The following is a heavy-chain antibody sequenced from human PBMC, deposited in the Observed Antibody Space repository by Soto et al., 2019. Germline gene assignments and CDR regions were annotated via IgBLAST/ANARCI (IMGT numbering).Heavy chain of an antibody. CDR2: IKEDGSGK. J-gene: IGHJ4*02. CDR1: GFTFGAYT. V-gene: IGHV3-7*03. Sequence: PGGSLRLSCTGSGFTFGAYTMSWVRQAPGKGLGWVANIKEDGSGKYYVDSVKGRFSISRDNARNSLYLQMNSLRVEDTAVYYCVRVGRLGGYWGQGALVTVSS. CDR3: VRVGRLGGY. D-gene: IGHD3-16*01.